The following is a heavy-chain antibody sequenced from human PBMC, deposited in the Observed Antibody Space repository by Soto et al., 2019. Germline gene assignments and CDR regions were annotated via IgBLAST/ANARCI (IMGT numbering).Heavy chain of an antibody. Sequence: GGSLRLSCAASGFTFSSYAMSWVRQAPGKGLEWVSAISGSGGSTYYADSVKGRFTISRDNSKNTLYLQMNSLRAEDTAVYYCATPSPPARGSRAPKGYYYGMDVWGQGTTVTVSS. CDR1: GFTFSSYA. J-gene: IGHJ6*02. V-gene: IGHV3-23*01. CDR3: ATPSPPARGSRAPKGYYYGMDV. CDR2: ISGSGGST. D-gene: IGHD6-13*01.